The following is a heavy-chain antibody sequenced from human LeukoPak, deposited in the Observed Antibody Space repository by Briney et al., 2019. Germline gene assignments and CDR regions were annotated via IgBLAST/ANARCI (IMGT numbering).Heavy chain of an antibody. D-gene: IGHD3-3*01. Sequence: SETLSLTCTVSGGSISSSSYYWGWIRQPPGKGLEWIGSIYYSGSTYYNPSLKSRVTISVDTSKNQFSLKLSSVTAADTAVYYCARFGGPHAFDIWGQGTMVTVSS. V-gene: IGHV4-39*07. CDR3: ARFGGPHAFDI. CDR1: GGSISSSSYY. CDR2: IYYSGST. J-gene: IGHJ3*02.